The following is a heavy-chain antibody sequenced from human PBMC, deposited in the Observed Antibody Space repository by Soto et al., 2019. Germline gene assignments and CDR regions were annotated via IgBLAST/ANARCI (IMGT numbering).Heavy chain of an antibody. CDR2: IIPIFGTA. CDR1: GGTFSSYA. D-gene: IGHD3-22*01. CDR3: ARDRSKTYYYDSSGYTLDY. V-gene: IGHV1-69*12. J-gene: IGHJ4*02. Sequence: QVQLVQSGAEVKKPGSSVKVSCKASGGTFSSYAISGVRQAPGKGLEWMGGIIPIFGTANYAQKFQGRVTITADESTSTAYMGLSSLRSEDKAVYYCARDRSKTYYYDSSGYTLDYWGQGTLVTVSS.